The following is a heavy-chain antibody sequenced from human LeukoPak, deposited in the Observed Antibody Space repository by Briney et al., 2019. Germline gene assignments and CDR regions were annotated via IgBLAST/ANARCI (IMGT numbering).Heavy chain of an antibody. CDR2: INPNSGGT. D-gene: IGHD6-19*01. Sequence: ASVKVSCKASGYTFTGYYMHWVRQAPGQGLEWMGWINPNSGGTNYAQKFQGRVTMTRVTSISTAYMELSRLRSDDTAVYYCARGSWSRYIAVAGPCDYWGQGTLVTVSS. J-gene: IGHJ4*02. CDR1: GYTFTGYY. CDR3: ARGSWSRYIAVAGPCDY. V-gene: IGHV1-2*02.